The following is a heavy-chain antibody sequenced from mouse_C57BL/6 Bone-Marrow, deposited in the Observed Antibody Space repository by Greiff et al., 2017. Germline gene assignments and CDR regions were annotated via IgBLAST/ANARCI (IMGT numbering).Heavy chain of an antibody. CDR1: GYTFTSYG. Sequence: QVQLQQSGAELARPGASVKLSCKASGYTFTSYGISWVKQRTGQGLEWIGEIYPRSGNTYYNEKFKGKATLTADKSSSTAYMELRSLTSGDSTVYFCARRATVVATRAWFAYWGLGTLVTVSA. CDR2: IYPRSGNT. D-gene: IGHD1-1*01. J-gene: IGHJ3*01. V-gene: IGHV1-81*01. CDR3: ARRATVVATRAWFAY.